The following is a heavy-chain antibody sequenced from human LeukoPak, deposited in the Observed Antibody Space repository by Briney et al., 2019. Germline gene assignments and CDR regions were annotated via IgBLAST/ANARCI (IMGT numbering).Heavy chain of an antibody. J-gene: IGHJ4*02. CDR2: IWYDGSNK. D-gene: IGHD6-13*01. CDR3: ARGGRAAAGTNDY. CDR1: GFTFSNAW. V-gene: IGHV3-33*08. Sequence: GGSLRLSCAASGFTFSNAWMSWVRQAPGKGLEWVAVIWYDGSNKYYADSVKGRFTISRDNSKNTLYLQMNSLRAEDTAVYYCARGGRAAAGTNDYWGQGTRSPSPQ.